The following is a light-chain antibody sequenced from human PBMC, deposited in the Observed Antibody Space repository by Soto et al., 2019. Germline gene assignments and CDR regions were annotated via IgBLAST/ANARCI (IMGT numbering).Light chain of an antibody. V-gene: IGKV3-20*01. CDR3: QQYSSLPHT. J-gene: IGKJ2*01. CDR1: QSGTNRY. Sequence: ESVLTQSPGTLSLPQGESATLSCRASQSGTNRYFAWYQQRPGQAPMLLIYGISNRATGIPDRFSGSGSGTDFTLTISRLEPEDFVVYYCQQYSSLPHTFGQGTKVDIK. CDR2: GIS.